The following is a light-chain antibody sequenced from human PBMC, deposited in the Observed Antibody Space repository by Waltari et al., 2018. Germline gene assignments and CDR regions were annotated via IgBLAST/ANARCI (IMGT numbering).Light chain of an antibody. CDR2: GAS. J-gene: IGKJ1*01. V-gene: IGKV3-20*01. Sequence: IVLTQSPGPLSLSPGERATLSCWASQIVTSNYLGWYQQKPGQAPRLLIYGASSRATGIPDRFSGSGSGTGFTLTISRLEPEDFAVYYCQQYGSSPWTFGQGTKVEIK. CDR3: QQYGSSPWT. CDR1: QIVTSNY.